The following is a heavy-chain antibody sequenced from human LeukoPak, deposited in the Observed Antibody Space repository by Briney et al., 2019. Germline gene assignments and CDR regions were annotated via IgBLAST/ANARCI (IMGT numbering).Heavy chain of an antibody. CDR1: GGSIDTSYYY. D-gene: IGHD1-26*01. CDR2: IYNSGST. CDR3: ARRPSGSYFGY. Sequence: RSSETLSLTCSVSGGSIDTSYYYWDWIRQPPGKGLEWIGSIYNSGSTYYNPSLKSRVTISVDTSKKQFSMKLSSMTAADTAVYYCARRPSGSYFGYWGQGTLVTVSS. V-gene: IGHV4-39*01. J-gene: IGHJ4*02.